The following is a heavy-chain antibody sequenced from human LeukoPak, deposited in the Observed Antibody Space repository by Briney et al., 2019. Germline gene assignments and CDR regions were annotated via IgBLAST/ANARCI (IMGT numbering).Heavy chain of an antibody. Sequence: ASVKVSCKASGYTFTSYGISWVRQAPGQGLEWMGWISAYNGNTNYAQRLQGRVTMTTDTSTSTAYMELRSLRSDDTAVYYCARDAIAVAGTKPDYWGQGTLVTVSS. V-gene: IGHV1-18*01. CDR2: ISAYNGNT. CDR3: ARDAIAVAGTKPDY. D-gene: IGHD6-19*01. J-gene: IGHJ4*02. CDR1: GYTFTSYG.